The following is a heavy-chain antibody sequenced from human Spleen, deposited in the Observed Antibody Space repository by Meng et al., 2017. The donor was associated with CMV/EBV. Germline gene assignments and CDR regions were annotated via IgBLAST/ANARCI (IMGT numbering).Heavy chain of an antibody. CDR3: ARGGDYDILTGYSNAFDI. V-gene: IGHV3-21*01. J-gene: IGHJ3*02. Sequence: GESLKIYCAASGFTFSSYSMNCVRQAPGKGLEWVSSISSSGDYIYYADSVKGRFTISRDNAKNSLYLQMNNLRAEDTAVYYCARGGDYDILTGYSNAFDIWGQGTMVTVSS. D-gene: IGHD3-9*01. CDR2: ISSSGDYI. CDR1: GFTFSSYS.